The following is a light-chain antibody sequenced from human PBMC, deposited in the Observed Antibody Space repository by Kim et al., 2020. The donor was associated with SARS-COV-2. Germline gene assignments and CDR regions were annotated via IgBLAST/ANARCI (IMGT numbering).Light chain of an antibody. Sequence: PGETARFTCGGNKVCDIAVIWSQQSPGQAPVLVISDNSDRPSGIPERFSASTSGNTATLPITRVEAGDEADYYCKVWDGSSGHWVFGGGTQLTVL. CDR3: KVWDGSSGHWV. J-gene: IGLJ3*02. CDR1: KVCDIA. CDR2: DNS. V-gene: IGLV3-21*02.